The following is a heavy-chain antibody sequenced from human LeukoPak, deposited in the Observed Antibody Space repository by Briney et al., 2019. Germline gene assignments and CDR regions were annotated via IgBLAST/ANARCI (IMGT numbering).Heavy chain of an antibody. D-gene: IGHD3-16*01. J-gene: IGHJ6*02. V-gene: IGHV3-7*03. Sequence: GGSLRLSCAAPGFTFSSYWMNWARQAPGKGLEWVASINHNGNVNYYVDSVKGRFTISRDDAKNSLYLQMSNLRAEDTAVYFCARGGGLDVWGQGATVTVSS. CDR2: INHNGNVN. CDR1: GFTFSSYW. CDR3: ARGGGLDV.